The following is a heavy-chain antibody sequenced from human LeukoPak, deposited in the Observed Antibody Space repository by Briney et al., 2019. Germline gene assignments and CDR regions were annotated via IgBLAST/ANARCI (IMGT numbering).Heavy chain of an antibody. J-gene: IGHJ6*02. D-gene: IGHD3-3*01. CDR2: MNPNSGNT. V-gene: IGHV1-8*01. CDR3: ARVNEFWSGYYPIYGMDV. CDR1: GYTFTSYD. Sequence: ASVKVSCKASGYTFTSYDINWVRQATGQGLEWMGWMNPNSGNTGYAQKFQGRVTMPRNTSISTAYMELSSLRSEDTAVYYCARVNEFWSGYYPIYGMDVWGQGTTVTVSS.